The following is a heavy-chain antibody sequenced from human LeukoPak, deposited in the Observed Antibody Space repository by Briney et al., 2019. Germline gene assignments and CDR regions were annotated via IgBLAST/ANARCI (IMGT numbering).Heavy chain of an antibody. Sequence: PSETLSLTCAVYGGSFSGYYWSWIRQPPGKGLEWIGEINHSGSTNYNPSLKSRVTISVDTSKNQFSLKLSSVTAADTAVYYCARGPGVRGVITDYWGQGTLVNVSS. V-gene: IGHV4-34*01. D-gene: IGHD3-10*01. CDR3: ARGPGVRGVITDY. CDR2: INHSGST. CDR1: GGSFSGYY. J-gene: IGHJ4*02.